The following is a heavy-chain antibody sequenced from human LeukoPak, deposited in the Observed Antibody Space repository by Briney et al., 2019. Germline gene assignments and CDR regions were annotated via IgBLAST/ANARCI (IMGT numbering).Heavy chain of an antibody. V-gene: IGHV3-21*01. D-gene: IGHD2/OR15-2a*01. CDR3: ARGPGSSPEYIDY. J-gene: IGHJ4*02. CDR1: GFTFSSYG. Sequence: GGSLRLSCAASGFTFSSYGMHWVRQAPGKGLEGVSSISSSSSYIYYADSVKGRFTISRDNAKNSLYLQMNSLRAEDTAVYYCARGPGSSPEYIDYWGQGTLVTVSS. CDR2: ISSSSSYI.